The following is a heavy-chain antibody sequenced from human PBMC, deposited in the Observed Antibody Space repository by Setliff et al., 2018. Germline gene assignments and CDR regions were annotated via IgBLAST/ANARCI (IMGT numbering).Heavy chain of an antibody. CDR3: VRDRWKVMVNKGDDAFDL. CDR2: ISGSGAAI. CDR1: GFTFSDYS. V-gene: IGHV3-11*04. J-gene: IGHJ3*01. D-gene: IGHD5-18*01. Sequence: GGSLRLSCAASGFTFSDYSMTWIRQAPGKGLEFVSYISGSGAAIYSADSVKGRFTISRDNAKNSLDLQMDSLRGEDTAVYYCVRDRWKVMVNKGDDAFDLWGQGTMVTVSS.